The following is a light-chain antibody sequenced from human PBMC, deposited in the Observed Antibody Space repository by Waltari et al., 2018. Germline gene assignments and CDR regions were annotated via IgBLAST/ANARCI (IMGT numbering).Light chain of an antibody. CDR2: NTN. J-gene: IGLJ2*01. Sequence: QSFLTHQPSPPGPPGRRAPIPASGGTSNSGAKPLIWYQHLPGAAPRLLIYNTNQRPSGGPGRFSGSKSGTSASLAISGLQSEDECDYYCAAWDDNLNGPVFGGGTKLTVL. CDR1: TSNSGAKP. V-gene: IGLV1-44*01. CDR3: AAWDDNLNGPV.